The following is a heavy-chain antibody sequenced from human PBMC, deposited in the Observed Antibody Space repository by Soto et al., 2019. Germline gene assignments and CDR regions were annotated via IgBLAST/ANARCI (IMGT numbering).Heavy chain of an antibody. CDR3: ARDPSVPYDRSGYPAF. V-gene: IGHV3-33*01. Sequence: GGSLRLSCAASGFTFSSYGMHWVRQAPGKGLEWVAVIWYDGSNKYYADSVKGRFTISRDNSKNTLYLQMNSLRAEDTAVYYCARDPSVPYDRSGYPAFWGQGTLVTVSS. CDR2: IWYDGSNK. CDR1: GFTFSSYG. J-gene: IGHJ4*02. D-gene: IGHD3-22*01.